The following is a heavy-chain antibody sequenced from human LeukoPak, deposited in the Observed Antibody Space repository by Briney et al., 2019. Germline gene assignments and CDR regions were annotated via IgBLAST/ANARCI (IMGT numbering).Heavy chain of an antibody. CDR3: ARGVLITGTYNWFDP. J-gene: IGHJ5*02. Sequence: SVKVSCKASGYTFTGYYMHWVRQAPGQGLEWMGGIIPIFGTANYAQKFQGRVTITTDESTSTAYMELSSLRSEDTAVYYCARGVLITGTYNWFDPWGQGTLVTVSS. D-gene: IGHD1-7*01. CDR1: GYTFTGYY. CDR2: IIPIFGTA. V-gene: IGHV1-69*05.